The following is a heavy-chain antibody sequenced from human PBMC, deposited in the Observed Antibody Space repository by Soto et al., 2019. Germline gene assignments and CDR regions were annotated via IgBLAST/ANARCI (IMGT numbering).Heavy chain of an antibody. D-gene: IGHD2-21*02. CDR2: ISSSSSTI. CDR3: ARNDCGVDCYYDAFDI. Sequence: GGSLRLSCAASGFTFSSYSMNWVRQAPGKGLEWVSYISSSSSTIYYADSVKGRFTISRDNDNNSMYLQKNSLRAEDAAVYYCARNDCGVDCYYDAFDIWGQGTMVTVSS. J-gene: IGHJ3*02. CDR1: GFTFSSYS. V-gene: IGHV3-48*04.